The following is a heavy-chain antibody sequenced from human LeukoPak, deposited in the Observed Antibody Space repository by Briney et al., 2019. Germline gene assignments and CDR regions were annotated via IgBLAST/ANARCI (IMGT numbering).Heavy chain of an antibody. Sequence: SETLSLTCAVYGGSFSGYYWSWIRQPPGKGLEWIGEINHSGSTNYNPSLKSRVTISVDTSKNQFSLKLSSVTAADTAVYYCAVNTVTHHYGMDVWGQGTTVTVSS. J-gene: IGHJ6*02. CDR3: AVNTVTHHYGMDV. V-gene: IGHV4-34*01. CDR1: GGSFSGYY. D-gene: IGHD4-17*01. CDR2: INHSGST.